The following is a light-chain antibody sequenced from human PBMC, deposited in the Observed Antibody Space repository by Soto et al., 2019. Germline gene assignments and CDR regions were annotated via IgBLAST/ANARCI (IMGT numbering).Light chain of an antibody. CDR3: ISYRGSDTSYV. J-gene: IGLJ1*01. CDR1: SSDIGSYNY. Sequence: QSVLAQPASVSGSPGQSITISRTGTSSDIGSYNYVAWYQQFPGKTPKLIIYEVRNRPSGVSFRFSGSKSGNTASLTISGLQAEDEADYYCISYRGSDTSYVFGTGTKVTVL. CDR2: EVR. V-gene: IGLV2-14*01.